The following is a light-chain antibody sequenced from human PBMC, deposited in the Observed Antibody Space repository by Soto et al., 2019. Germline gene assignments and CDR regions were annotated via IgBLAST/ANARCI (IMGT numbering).Light chain of an antibody. V-gene: IGKV3-20*01. Sequence: EVVLTQSPGTLSLSPGERATLSCRASQSVSNNYLAWYQQKPGQGPRLLIFGSSDRATGIPDRFSGSGSGTVFTLIISRLEPEDFAVYYCQQYGSPPPYTFGQGTKLEIK. J-gene: IGKJ2*01. CDR2: GSS. CDR1: QSVSNNY. CDR3: QQYGSPPPYT.